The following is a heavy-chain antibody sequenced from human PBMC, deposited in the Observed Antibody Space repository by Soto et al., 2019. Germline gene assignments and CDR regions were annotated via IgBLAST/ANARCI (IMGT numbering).Heavy chain of an antibody. V-gene: IGHV3-23*01. Sequence: GGSLRLSCAASGFTFSSYAMSWVRQAPGKGLEWVSAISGSGGSTYYADSVKGRFTISRDNSKNTLYLQMNSLRAEDTAVYYSAKDPELRYYYMDVWGKGTTVTVSS. CDR1: GFTFSSYA. CDR3: AKDPELRYYYMDV. J-gene: IGHJ6*03. CDR2: ISGSGGST. D-gene: IGHD1-7*01.